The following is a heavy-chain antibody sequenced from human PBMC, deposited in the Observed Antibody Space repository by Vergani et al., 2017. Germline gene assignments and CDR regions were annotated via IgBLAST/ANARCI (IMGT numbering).Heavy chain of an antibody. CDR2: IRYDGSNK. V-gene: IGHV3-30*02. CDR1: GFTFSSYG. Sequence: QVQLVESGGGVVQPGGSLRLSCAASGFTFSSYGMHWDRQAPGKGLEWVAFIRYDGSNKYYADSVKGRFTISRDNSKNTLYLQMNSLRAEETAVYYCAKDTTLYDFWSGSNNWFDPWGQGTLVTVSS. D-gene: IGHD3-3*01. CDR3: AKDTTLYDFWSGSNNWFDP. J-gene: IGHJ5*02.